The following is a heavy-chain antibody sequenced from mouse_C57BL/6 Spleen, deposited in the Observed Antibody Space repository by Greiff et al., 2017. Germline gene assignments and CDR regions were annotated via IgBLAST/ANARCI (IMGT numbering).Heavy chain of an antibody. D-gene: IGHD2-3*01. CDR3: ARDGAPGAMDY. CDR2: IDPNSGGT. V-gene: IGHV1-72*01. J-gene: IGHJ4*01. CDR1: GYTFTSYW. Sequence: QVQLKQPGAELVKPGASVKLSCKASGYTFTSYWMHWVKQRPGRGLEWIGRIDPNSGGTKYNEKFKSKATLTVDKPSSTAYMQLSSLTSEDSAVYYCARDGAPGAMDYWGQGTSVTVSS.